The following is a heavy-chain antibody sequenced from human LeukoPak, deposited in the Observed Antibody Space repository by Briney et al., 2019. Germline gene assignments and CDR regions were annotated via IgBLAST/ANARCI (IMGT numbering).Heavy chain of an antibody. CDR3: ARRYYFDTDTFYFDY. CDR2: IKQDGSQK. D-gene: IGHD3-22*01. J-gene: IGHJ4*02. CDR1: RFTFSSYW. V-gene: IGHV3-7*03. Sequence: GGPLRLSCAASRFTFSSYWMSWVRQPPGKGLEWVASIKQDGSQKSYVDSVRGRFTISRDNAKNSLYLQMNSLGAEDTAVYYCARRYYFDTDTFYFDYWGQGTLVTVSS.